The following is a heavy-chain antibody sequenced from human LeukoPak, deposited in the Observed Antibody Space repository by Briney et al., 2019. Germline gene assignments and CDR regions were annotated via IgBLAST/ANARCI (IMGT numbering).Heavy chain of an antibody. V-gene: IGHV1-69*13. CDR3: ARGRFGSSWYPHGGYNWFDP. CDR2: SIPIFCTA. CDR1: GGTFSSHA. Sequence: GASVKVSCKASGGTFSSHAISRVRQAPGQGLEWMGGSIPIFCTANYAQKFQGRVTITADESTSTAYMELSSLRSEDTAVYYCARGRFGSSWYPHGGYNWFDPWGQGTLVTVSS. J-gene: IGHJ5*02. D-gene: IGHD6-13*01.